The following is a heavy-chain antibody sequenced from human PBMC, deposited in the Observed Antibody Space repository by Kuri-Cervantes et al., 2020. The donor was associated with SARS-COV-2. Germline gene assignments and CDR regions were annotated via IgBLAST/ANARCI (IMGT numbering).Heavy chain of an antibody. Sequence: GGSLRLSCAASGFTFSSYWMHWVRQAPGRGLVWVSRINSGGSSTSYADSVKGRFTISRDNAKNTLYLQMNSLRAEDTAVYYCARDVVHDFWSGYENWFDPWGQGTLVTVSS. J-gene: IGHJ5*02. CDR2: INSGGSST. CDR1: GFTFSSYW. CDR3: ARDVVHDFWSGYENWFDP. V-gene: IGHV3-74*01. D-gene: IGHD3-3*01.